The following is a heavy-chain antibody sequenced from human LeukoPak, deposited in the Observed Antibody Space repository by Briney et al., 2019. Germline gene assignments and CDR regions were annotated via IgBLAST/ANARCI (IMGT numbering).Heavy chain of an antibody. D-gene: IGHD1-26*01. Sequence: GGSLRLSCAASGFSFSTYCMHWVRQAPGKGLVWVSRINVDGTSTSYADSVKDRFTIARDNAKNTLYLQMNRLRAEDTAMYYCAREGSGSLDYWGQGTLVTVSS. CDR3: AREGSGSLDY. CDR2: INVDGTST. CDR1: GFSFSTYC. V-gene: IGHV3-74*01. J-gene: IGHJ4*02.